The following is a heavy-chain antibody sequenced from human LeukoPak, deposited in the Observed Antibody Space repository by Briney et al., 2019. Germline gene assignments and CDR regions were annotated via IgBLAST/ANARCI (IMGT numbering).Heavy chain of an antibody. V-gene: IGHV4-59*07. CDR1: GGSISSYY. CDR3: ARLGYCSSTSCYDYFDY. Sequence: SDTLSLTCTVSGGSISSYYWSWIRQPPGKGLECIGYIYYSGSTNYNPSLKSRVTISVDTSKNQFSLKLSSVTAADTAVYYCARLGYCSSTSCYDYFDYWGQGTLVTVSS. CDR2: IYYSGST. J-gene: IGHJ4*02. D-gene: IGHD2-2*01.